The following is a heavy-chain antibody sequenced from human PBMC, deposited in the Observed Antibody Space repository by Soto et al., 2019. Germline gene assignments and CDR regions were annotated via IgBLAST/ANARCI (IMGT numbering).Heavy chain of an antibody. Sequence: GGSLRLSCAASGFTFSSYAMSWVRQAPGKGLEWVSAISGSGGSIYYADSVKGRFTISRDNSKNTLYLQMNSLRAEDTAVYYCAKGPDYDFWSGTTMDVWGKGTTVTVS. CDR2: ISGSGGSI. CDR1: GFTFSSYA. D-gene: IGHD3-3*01. J-gene: IGHJ6*03. CDR3: AKGPDYDFWSGTTMDV. V-gene: IGHV3-23*01.